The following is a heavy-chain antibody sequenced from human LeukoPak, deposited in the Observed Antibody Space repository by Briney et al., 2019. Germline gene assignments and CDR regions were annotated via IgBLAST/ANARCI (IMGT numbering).Heavy chain of an antibody. CDR1: GLTVNNNY. CDR2: IYIGGKT. Sequence: GGSLRLSCAASGLTVNNNYMSWVRQAPRKGLEWVAVIYIGGKTYYADSVKGRFTISRDNSKNILYLQMHSLRAEDTAVYYGAREKRESYYSYYYMDVGGKATTVTVSS. CDR3: AREKRESYYSYYYMDV. V-gene: IGHV3-53*01. D-gene: IGHD3-10*01. J-gene: IGHJ6*03.